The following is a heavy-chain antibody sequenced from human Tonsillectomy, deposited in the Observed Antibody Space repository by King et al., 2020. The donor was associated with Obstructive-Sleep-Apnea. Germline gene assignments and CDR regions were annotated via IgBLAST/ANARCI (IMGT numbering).Heavy chain of an antibody. V-gene: IGHV3-9*01. CDR3: AKDTTPHVFYYFDY. Sequence: VQLVESGGGLVQPGRSLRLSCAVSGFTFDDYAIHWVRQAPGKGLEWVSGISWNSDSISYADSVKGRFTISRDNAKNSLYLQMNSLRAEDTAFYYCAKDTTPHVFYYFDYWGQGTLVTVSS. CDR1: GFTFDDYA. CDR2: ISWNSDSI. J-gene: IGHJ4*02. D-gene: IGHD3-16*01.